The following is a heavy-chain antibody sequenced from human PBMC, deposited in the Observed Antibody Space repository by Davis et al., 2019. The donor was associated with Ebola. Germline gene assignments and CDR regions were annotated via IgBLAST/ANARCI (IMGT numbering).Heavy chain of an antibody. J-gene: IGHJ4*02. CDR2: ITHGGST. V-gene: IGHV4-34*01. CDR3: ARPSSGWSRGPFDY. Sequence: SETLSLTCAVYGGSFSGHYWSWIRQPPGKGLEWIGEITHGGSTKYNPSLKSRATISVDTSKNQFSLKLSSVSAADTAVYYCARPSSGWSRGPFDYWGQGTLVTVSS. CDR1: GGSFSGHY. D-gene: IGHD6-19*01.